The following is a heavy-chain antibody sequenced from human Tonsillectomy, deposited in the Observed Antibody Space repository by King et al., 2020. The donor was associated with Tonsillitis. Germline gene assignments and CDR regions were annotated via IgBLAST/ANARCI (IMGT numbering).Heavy chain of an antibody. V-gene: IGHV1-69*04. CDR1: GGTFSSYA. CDR3: AGDYYGSGSPFDY. Sequence: QLVQSGAEVKKPGSLVKVSCKASGGTFSSYAISWVRQAPGQGLEWMGRIIPILGIANYAQKFQGRVTITADKSTSTAYMELSSLRSEDTAVYYCAGDYYGSGSPFDYWGQGTLVTVSS. CDR2: IIPILGIA. D-gene: IGHD3-10*01. J-gene: IGHJ4*02.